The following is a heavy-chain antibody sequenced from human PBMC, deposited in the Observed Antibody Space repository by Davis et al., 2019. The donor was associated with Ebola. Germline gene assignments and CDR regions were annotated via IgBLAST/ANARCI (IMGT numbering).Heavy chain of an antibody. CDR1: GFTFNKYW. CDR2: ITSDGRIT. D-gene: IGHD4-23*01. J-gene: IGHJ4*02. V-gene: IGHV3-74*01. CDR3: ARGGAVAPD. Sequence: HTGGSLRLSCTASGFTFNKYWMHWVRLAPEKGLVWVSHITSDGRITRYADSVKGRFTISRDNAQNTLFLQMNSLRVEDTAVYFCARGGAVAPDWGPGTLVTVSS.